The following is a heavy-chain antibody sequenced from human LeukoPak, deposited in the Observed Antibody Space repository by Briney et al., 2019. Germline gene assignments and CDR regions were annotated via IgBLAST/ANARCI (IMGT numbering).Heavy chain of an antibody. CDR1: GFTFRSYW. CDR2: IKQDGSEK. CDR3: ARESTRYCSGGSCYSSSSLDY. J-gene: IGHJ4*02. D-gene: IGHD2-15*01. V-gene: IGHV3-7*01. Sequence: PGGSQRLSCAASGFTFRSYWMSWVRQAPGKGLEWVANIKQDGSEKYYVDSVKGRFTISRDNAKNSVYLQMISLRVEDTAVYYCARESTRYCSGGSCYSSSSLDYWGQGTLVTVSS.